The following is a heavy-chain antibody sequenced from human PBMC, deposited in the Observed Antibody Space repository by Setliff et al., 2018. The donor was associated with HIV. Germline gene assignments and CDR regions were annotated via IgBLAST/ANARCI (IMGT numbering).Heavy chain of an antibody. D-gene: IGHD3-3*02. CDR2: IYTSGST. J-gene: IGHJ5*02. V-gene: IGHV4-61*02. Sequence: PSETLSLTCTVSGDSISSGSNYWSWIRQPAGKGLGWIGRIYTSGSTKYNPSLESRVTISVDTSKNQFSLRLSSVTAADTAVYYCARTIKEHLAVLWFDPWGQGTLVTVSS. CDR1: GDSISSGSNY. CDR3: ARTIKEHLAVLWFDP.